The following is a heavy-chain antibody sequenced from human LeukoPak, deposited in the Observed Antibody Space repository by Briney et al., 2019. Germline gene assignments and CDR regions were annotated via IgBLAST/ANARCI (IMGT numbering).Heavy chain of an antibody. Sequence: ASVKVSCKASGYTFTAYYLHWVRQAPGQGLEWMGRINPYSGGPNSAQKFQGRVTMTRDTSISTAYMELNGLRSGDTAIYYCARDLIPAAVSDSYGMDVWGLGTTVTVSS. J-gene: IGHJ6*02. V-gene: IGHV1-2*02. D-gene: IGHD2-2*01. CDR3: ARDLIPAAVSDSYGMDV. CDR1: GYTFTAYY. CDR2: INPYSGGP.